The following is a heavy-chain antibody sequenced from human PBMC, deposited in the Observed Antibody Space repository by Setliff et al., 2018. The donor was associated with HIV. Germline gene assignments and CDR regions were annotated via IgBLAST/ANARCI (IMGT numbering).Heavy chain of an antibody. D-gene: IGHD3-22*01. Sequence: KVSCKTSGYTFTKYGITWVRQAPGQGLEWMGWISANNGNTNCAQKFQGRVTMTTDTSTRTAYMELGNLRSDDTAVYYCARRGYSYDTSGYYYYFDYWGQGTLVTVSS. CDR2: ISANNGNT. J-gene: IGHJ4*02. V-gene: IGHV1-18*01. CDR1: GYTFTKYG. CDR3: ARRGYSYDTSGYYYYFDY.